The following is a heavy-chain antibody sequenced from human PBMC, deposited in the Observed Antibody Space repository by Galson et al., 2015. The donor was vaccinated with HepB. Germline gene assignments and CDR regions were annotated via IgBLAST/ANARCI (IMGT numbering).Heavy chain of an antibody. CDR1: GFTFSGSA. CDR2: IRSKANSYAT. CDR3: TPSPNDCSSTSCYFRPFDY. D-gene: IGHD2-2*01. V-gene: IGHV3-73*01. Sequence: SLRLSCAASGFTFSGSAMHWVRQASGKGLEWVGRIRSKANSYATTYAASVKGRFTISRDDSKNTAYLQMNSLKTEDTAVYYCTPSPNDCSSTSCYFRPFDYWGQGTLVTVSS. J-gene: IGHJ4*02.